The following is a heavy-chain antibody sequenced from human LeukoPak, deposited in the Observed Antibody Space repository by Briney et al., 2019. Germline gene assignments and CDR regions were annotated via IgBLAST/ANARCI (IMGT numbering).Heavy chain of an antibody. D-gene: IGHD4-11*01. Sequence: SQTLSLTCTVSGGSISSGGYYWSWIRQHPGKGLEWIGYIYYSGSTYYNPSLKSRVTISVDTSKNQFSLKLSSVTAADTAVYYCARVVSNYDLGFDYWGQGTLVTVSS. CDR1: GGSISSGGYY. J-gene: IGHJ4*02. CDR2: IYYSGST. V-gene: IGHV4-31*03. CDR3: ARVVSNYDLGFDY.